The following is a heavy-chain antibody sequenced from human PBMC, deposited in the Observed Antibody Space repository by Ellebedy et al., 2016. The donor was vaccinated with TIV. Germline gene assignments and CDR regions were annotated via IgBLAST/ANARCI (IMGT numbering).Heavy chain of an antibody. D-gene: IGHD6-13*01. J-gene: IGHJ4*02. CDR3: AREAPGTNYFDF. V-gene: IGHV3-7*01. CDR1: GFTFNSYA. Sequence: GESLKISCLASGFTFNSYAMSWVRQGPGKGLEWVANIQHDGSEIHFVDSVKGRFTISRDDAKNSLFLQMNSLGAEDTAVYFCAREAPGTNYFDFWGQGTLVTVSS. CDR2: IQHDGSEI.